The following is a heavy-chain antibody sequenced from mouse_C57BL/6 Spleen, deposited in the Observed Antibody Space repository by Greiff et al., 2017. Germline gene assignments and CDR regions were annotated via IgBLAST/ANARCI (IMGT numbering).Heavy chain of an antibody. CDR1: GYTFTGYW. J-gene: IGHJ3*01. CDR2: ILPGSGST. Sequence: VQLQESGAELMKPGASVKLSCKATGYTFTGYWIEWVKQRPGHGLEWIGEILPGSGSTKYNEKFKGKATLTVDTSSSTAYMELHSLTSEDSAVYFCARGRDAYWGQGTLVTVSA. CDR3: ARGRDAY. V-gene: IGHV1-9*01.